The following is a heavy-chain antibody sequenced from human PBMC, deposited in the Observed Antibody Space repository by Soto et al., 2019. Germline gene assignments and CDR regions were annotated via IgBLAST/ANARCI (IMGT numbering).Heavy chain of an antibody. V-gene: IGHV3-33*01. CDR1: GFTFSSYG. J-gene: IGHJ6*02. CDR3: ARDFHYDILTGSALDV. D-gene: IGHD3-9*01. Sequence: GGSLRLSCAASGFTFSSYGMHWVRQAPGKGLEWVAVIWYDGSNKYYADSVKGRFTISRDNSKSTLYLQMNSLRAEDTAVYYCARDFHYDILTGSALDVWGQGTTVTVSS. CDR2: IWYDGSNK.